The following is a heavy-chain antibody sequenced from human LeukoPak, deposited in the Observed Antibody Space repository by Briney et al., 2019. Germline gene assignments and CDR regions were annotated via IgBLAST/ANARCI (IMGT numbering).Heavy chain of an antibody. CDR2: MNPRDDT. CDR1: GYTSSGPD. D-gene: IGHD5-18*01. V-gene: IGHV1-8*01. CDR3: ARYIQGVGFDI. Sequence: ASVKVSCKASGYTSSGPDINWVRQATGRGLEWLGWMNPRDDTGYAQRFQGRVTLTRDRSTNTAYMEISSLTSDDTAVYYCARYIQGVGFDIWGQGTMVTVSA. J-gene: IGHJ3*02.